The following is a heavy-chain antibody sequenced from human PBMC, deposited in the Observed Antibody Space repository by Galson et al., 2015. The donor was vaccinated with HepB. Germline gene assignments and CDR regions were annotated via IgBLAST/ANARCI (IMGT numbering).Heavy chain of an antibody. CDR3: ACPIPLYSSGWPDY. CDR2: ISYDGRNK. Sequence: SLRLSCAASGVTFSRNAMHWVRQAPGKGLDWVALISYDGRNKYYADSVNGRFTISRDNSKITVYLQMNSLRPEDTGLYYCACPIPLYSSGWPDYWGQGTLVTVSS. CDR1: GVTFSRNA. V-gene: IGHV3-30*04. J-gene: IGHJ4*02. D-gene: IGHD6-19*01.